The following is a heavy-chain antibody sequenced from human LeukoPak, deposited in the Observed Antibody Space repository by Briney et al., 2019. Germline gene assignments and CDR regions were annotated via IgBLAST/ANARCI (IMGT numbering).Heavy chain of an antibody. CDR2: ISGSGDST. Sequence: GGSLRLSCAASGFTFSSYAMNWVRQAPGKGLEWVSTISGSGDSTYYADPVKGRFTIPRDNSKNTLYLQMNSLRAEDTAVYYCARDRGYSCGYWGQGTLVTVSS. CDR1: GFTFSSYA. CDR3: ARDRGYSCGY. J-gene: IGHJ4*02. D-gene: IGHD5-18*01. V-gene: IGHV3-23*01.